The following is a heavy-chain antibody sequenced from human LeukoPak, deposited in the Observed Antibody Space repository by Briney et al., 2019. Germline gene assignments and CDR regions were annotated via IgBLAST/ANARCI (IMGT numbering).Heavy chain of an antibody. V-gene: IGHV1-2*02. Sequence: ASVKVSCKASGYTFTGYYMHWVRQSPGQGLEWMGWINPNSGGTNYAQKFQGRVTMTRDTSISTAYMELSRLRSDDTAVYYCARASRRYGSGKTFDYWGQGTLVTVSS. J-gene: IGHJ4*02. D-gene: IGHD3-10*01. CDR2: INPNSGGT. CDR1: GYTFTGYY. CDR3: ARASRRYGSGKTFDY.